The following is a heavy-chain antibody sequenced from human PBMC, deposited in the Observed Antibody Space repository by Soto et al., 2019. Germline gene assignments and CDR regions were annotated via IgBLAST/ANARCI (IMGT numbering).Heavy chain of an antibody. D-gene: IGHD1-1*01. J-gene: IGHJ4*02. V-gene: IGHV3-7*03. CDR3: MTTTRDRPFDY. CDR2: IRQDGSEK. Sequence: EVQLVESGGDLVQPGGSLRISCEASGFSFSSYWMTWVRQAPGKRLEYVAIIRQDGSEKKYVDSVMGRFTISRDNAKTSSYLQMNSLRDEDTTVYYCMTTTRDRPFDYLGQGTLVTVSS. CDR1: GFSFSSYW.